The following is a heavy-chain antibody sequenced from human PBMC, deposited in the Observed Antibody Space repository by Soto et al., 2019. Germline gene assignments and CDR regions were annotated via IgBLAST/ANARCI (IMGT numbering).Heavy chain of an antibody. V-gene: IGHV1-2*04. CDR3: ARVAAAAADNYYYYGMDV. J-gene: IGHJ6*02. CDR2: INPNSGGT. Sequence: GASVKVSCKASGYTFTGYYMHWVRQAPGQGLEWMGWINPNSGGTNYAQKFQGWVTMTRDTSISTAYMELSRLRSDDTAVYYCARVAAAAADNYYYYGMDVWGQGTTVNV. CDR1: GYTFTGYY. D-gene: IGHD6-13*01.